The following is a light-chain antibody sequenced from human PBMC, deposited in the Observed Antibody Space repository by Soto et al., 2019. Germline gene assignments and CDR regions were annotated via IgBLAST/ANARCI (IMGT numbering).Light chain of an antibody. J-gene: IGLJ2*01. CDR3: CSYAGSYTLV. CDR1: SSVVGGYNY. V-gene: IGLV2-11*01. CDR2: DVS. Sequence: QSVLTQPRSVSGSPGQSVTISCTGTSSVVGGYNYVSWYQQHPGKAPKLMIYDVSKRPSGVPDRFSGSKSGNTASLTISGLRAEDEADYYCCSYAGSYTLVFGGGTKVTVL.